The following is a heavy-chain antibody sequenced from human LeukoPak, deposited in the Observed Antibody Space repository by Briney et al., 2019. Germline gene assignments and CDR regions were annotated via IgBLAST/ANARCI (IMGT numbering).Heavy chain of an antibody. V-gene: IGHV3-30*04. Sequence: GGSLRLSCAASGFTFSSYAMHWVRQAPGKGLEWVAVISYDGSNKYYADSVKGRFTISRDNSKNTLYLQMNSLRAEDTAVYHCARDLPKNGYPYYYYYGMDVWGKGTTATVS. CDR3: ARDLPKNGYPYYYYYGMDV. CDR2: ISYDGSNK. D-gene: IGHD5-18*01. J-gene: IGHJ6*04. CDR1: GFTFSSYA.